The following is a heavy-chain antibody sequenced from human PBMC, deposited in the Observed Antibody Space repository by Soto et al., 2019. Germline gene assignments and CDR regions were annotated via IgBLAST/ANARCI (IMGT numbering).Heavy chain of an antibody. CDR2: IYYSGST. V-gene: IGHV4-39*01. Sequence: SETLSLTCTVSGGSISSSSYYWGWIRQPPGKGLEWIGGIYYSGSTYYNPSLKSRVTISVDTSKNQFSLKLSSVTAADTAVYYCASLAVAGTEGYYYGMDVWGQGTTVTVS. J-gene: IGHJ6*02. D-gene: IGHD6-19*01. CDR3: ASLAVAGTEGYYYGMDV. CDR1: GGSISSSSYY.